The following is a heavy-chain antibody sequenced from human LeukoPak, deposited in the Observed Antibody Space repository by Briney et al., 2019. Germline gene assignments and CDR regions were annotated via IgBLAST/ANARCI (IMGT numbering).Heavy chain of an antibody. CDR2: INNDGSSI. Sequence: PGGSLRLSCAASGFSFSNYWMHWVRQSPGEGLVWVSRINNDGSSIAYADSVRGRFTISRDNAKNTVYLQMNSLRAEDTAVYFCTGVRSGGNRAFDIWGQGTMVTVSS. V-gene: IGHV3-74*01. D-gene: IGHD4-23*01. CDR1: GFSFSNYW. CDR3: TGVRSGGNRAFDI. J-gene: IGHJ3*02.